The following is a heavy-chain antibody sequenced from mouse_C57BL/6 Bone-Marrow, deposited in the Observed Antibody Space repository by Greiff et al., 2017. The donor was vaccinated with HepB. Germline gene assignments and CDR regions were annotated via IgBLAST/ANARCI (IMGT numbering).Heavy chain of an antibody. Sequence: VQLQQPGAELVRPGSSVKLSCKASGYTFTSYWMHWVKQRPIQGLEWIGNIDPSDSETHYNQKFKDKATLTVDKSSSTAYMQLSSLTSEDSAVYYCARRGGSTMAPFAYWGQGTLVTVSA. CDR3: ARRGGSTMAPFAY. CDR2: IDPSDSET. CDR1: GYTFTSYW. V-gene: IGHV1-52*01. D-gene: IGHD2-1*01. J-gene: IGHJ3*01.